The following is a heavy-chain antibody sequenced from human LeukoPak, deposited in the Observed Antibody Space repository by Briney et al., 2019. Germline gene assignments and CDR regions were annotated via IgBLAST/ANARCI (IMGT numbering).Heavy chain of an antibody. CDR1: GFTFSSYA. J-gene: IGHJ4*02. D-gene: IGHD6-19*01. CDR3: ANFPYSSGWFYFDY. Sequence: PGGSLRLSCAASGFTFSSYAMSWVRQAPGKGLEWVSAISGSGGSTYYADSVKGRFTISRDNSKNTLYLQMSSLRAEDTAVYYCANFPYSSGWFYFDYWGQGTLVTVSS. V-gene: IGHV3-23*01. CDR2: ISGSGGST.